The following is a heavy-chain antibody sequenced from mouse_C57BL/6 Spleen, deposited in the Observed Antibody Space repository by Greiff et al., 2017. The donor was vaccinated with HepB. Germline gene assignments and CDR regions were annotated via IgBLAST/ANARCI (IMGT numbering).Heavy chain of an antibody. J-gene: IGHJ3*01. CDR3: ARGDSSGWFAY. D-gene: IGHD3-2*02. CDR1: GYAFSSYW. Sequence: VMLVESGAELVKPGASVKISCKASGYAFSSYWMNWVKQRPGKGLEWIGQIYPGDGDTNYNGKFKGKATLTADKSSSTAYMQRSSLTSEDSAVYFCARGDSSGWFAYWGQGTLVTVSA. CDR2: IYPGDGDT. V-gene: IGHV1-80*01.